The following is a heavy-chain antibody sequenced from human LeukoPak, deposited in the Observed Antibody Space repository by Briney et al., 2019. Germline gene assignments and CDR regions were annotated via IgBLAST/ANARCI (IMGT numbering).Heavy chain of an antibody. CDR3: TREDGSGWRLPEN. D-gene: IGHD6-19*01. J-gene: IGHJ4*02. Sequence: GRSLRLSCAASGFSFSNYAMHWVRQAPGKGLEWVAVISYDGSNKYYADSVKGRFTISRDNSKNTLYLQMNSLRAEDTAVYYCTREDGSGWRLPENWGQGTLVTVSS. V-gene: IGHV3-30-3*01. CDR1: GFSFSNYA. CDR2: ISYDGSNK.